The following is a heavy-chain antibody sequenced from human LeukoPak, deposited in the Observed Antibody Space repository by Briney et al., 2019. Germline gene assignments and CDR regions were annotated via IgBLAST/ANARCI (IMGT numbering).Heavy chain of an antibody. D-gene: IGHD2-15*01. Sequence: PSETLPLTCAVSGYSISSGYYWGWIRQPPGKGLEWIESNYHIGSTFYNPSLKSRVTISVDTSKNQFSLKLSSVTAADTAVYYCAREIGDIVVVVAATDYYYYMDVWGKGTTVTVSS. J-gene: IGHJ6*03. V-gene: IGHV4-38-2*02. CDR3: AREIGDIVVVVAATDYYYYMDV. CDR2: NYHIGST. CDR1: GYSISSGYY.